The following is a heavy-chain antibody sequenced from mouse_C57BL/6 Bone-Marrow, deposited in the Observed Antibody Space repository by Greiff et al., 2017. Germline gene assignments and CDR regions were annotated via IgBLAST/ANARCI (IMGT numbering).Heavy chain of an antibody. CDR1: GYTFTSYG. CDR2: IYPRSGNT. V-gene: IGHV1-81*01. CDR3: AREGGYDGAWFAY. J-gene: IGHJ3*01. Sequence: VKVVESGAELARPGASVKLSCKASGYTFTSYGISWVKQRTGQGLEWIGEIYPRSGNTYYNEKFKGKATLTADKSSSTAYMELRSLTSEDSAVYFCAREGGYDGAWFAYWGQGTLVTVSA. D-gene: IGHD2-2*01.